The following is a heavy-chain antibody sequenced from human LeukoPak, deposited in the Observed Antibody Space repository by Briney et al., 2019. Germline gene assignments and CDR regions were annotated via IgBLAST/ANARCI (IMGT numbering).Heavy chain of an antibody. CDR2: IYYSGTT. Sequence: SETLSLTCTVSGGSISSYYWSWIRQPPGKGLEWIGYIYYSGTTNYNPSLKSRVTISADTSKNQFSLKLNSVTAADTAVYYCARRHSTSSIFLMDYFDSWGQGSLVTVSS. CDR1: GGSISSYY. D-gene: IGHD6-6*01. J-gene: IGHJ4*02. V-gene: IGHV4-59*08. CDR3: ARRHSTSSIFLMDYFDS.